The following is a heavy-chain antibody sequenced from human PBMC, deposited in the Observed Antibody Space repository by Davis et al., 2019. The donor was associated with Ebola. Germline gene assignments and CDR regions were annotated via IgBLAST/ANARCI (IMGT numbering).Heavy chain of an antibody. V-gene: IGHV1-2*04. CDR2: INPNSGGT. CDR3: ARTLRQQLVRGYYYYYGMDV. J-gene: IGHJ6*02. Sequence: AASVKVSCKASGYTFTSYGISWVRQAPGQGLEWMGWINPNSGGTNYAQKFQGWVTMTRDTSISTAYMELSRLRSDDTAVYYCARTLRQQLVRGYYYYYGMDVWGQGTTVTVSS. CDR1: GYTFTSYG. D-gene: IGHD6-13*01.